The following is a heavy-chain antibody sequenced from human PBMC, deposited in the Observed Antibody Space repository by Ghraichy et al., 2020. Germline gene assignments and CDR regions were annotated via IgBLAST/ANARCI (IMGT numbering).Heavy chain of an antibody. CDR3: AKDGDSSGWYYYYYGMDV. Sequence: GGSLRLSCAASGFTFDDYAMHWVRQAPGKGLEWVSGISWNSGSIGYADSVKGRFTISRDNAKNSLYLQMNSLRAEDTALYYCAKDGDSSGWYYYYYGMDVWGQGTTVTVSS. CDR1: GFTFDDYA. CDR2: ISWNSGSI. D-gene: IGHD6-19*01. V-gene: IGHV3-9*01. J-gene: IGHJ6*02.